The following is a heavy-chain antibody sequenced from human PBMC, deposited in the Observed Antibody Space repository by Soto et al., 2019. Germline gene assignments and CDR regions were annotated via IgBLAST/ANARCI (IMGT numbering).Heavy chain of an antibody. J-gene: IGHJ3*01. CDR3: ARGDRGDFEL. CDR2: IHSDGSST. Sequence: GGSLRLSCAASGFTFSYYWMHWVRQAPGQGLVWVSRIHSDGSSTTYADSVKGRFTISRDNAKNTLYLQMNSLRAEDTAVYYCARGDRGDFELCGQGTMGTGSS. V-gene: IGHV3-74*01. D-gene: IGHD2-21*02. CDR1: GFTFSYYW.